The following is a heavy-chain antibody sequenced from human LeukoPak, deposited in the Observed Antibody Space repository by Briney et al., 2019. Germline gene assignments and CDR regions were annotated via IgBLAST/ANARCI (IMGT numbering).Heavy chain of an antibody. CDR3: AREGAVAAPRWFDP. J-gene: IGHJ5*02. CDR2: INPSGGST. V-gene: IGHV1-46*01. D-gene: IGHD6-19*01. CDR1: GGTFSSYA. Sequence: GASVKVSCKASGGTFSSYAISWVRQAPGQGLEWMGIINPSGGSTSYAQKFQGRVTMTRDTSTSTVYMELSSLRSEDTAVYYCAREGAVAAPRWFDPWGQGTLVTVSS.